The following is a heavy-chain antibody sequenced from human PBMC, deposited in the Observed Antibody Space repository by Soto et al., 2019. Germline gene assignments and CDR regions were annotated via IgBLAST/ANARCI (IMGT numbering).Heavy chain of an antibody. CDR2: ITIYNENK. V-gene: IGHV1-18*01. CDR3: ARVMAHPDSHYHYYFMTV. CDR1: GYTFSSYG. J-gene: IGHJ6*02. Sequence: QVQLVQSGAEVKKPGASVKVSCKASGYTFSSYGVAWVRQAPGQGLEWLGWITIYNENKHYAQEFQVRVTLTADTSTSTAYKELRSLTSDDTAIYYCARVMAHPDSHYHYYFMTVWGQGTTVTVSS.